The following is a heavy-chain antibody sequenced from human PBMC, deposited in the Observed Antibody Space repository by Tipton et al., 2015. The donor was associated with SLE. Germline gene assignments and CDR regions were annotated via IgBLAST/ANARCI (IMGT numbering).Heavy chain of an antibody. CDR3: ARYSLTNWHLDL. Sequence: TLSLTCAVYGGSFSGYYWTWIRQSPGRGLEWIGEINHSGGTSYNPSLNSRVTISVDTSRNQFSLKLTSVTAADSAVYYCARYSLTNWHLDLWGRGTLVTVSS. V-gene: IGHV4-34*01. CDR2: INHSGGT. CDR1: GGSFSGYY. J-gene: IGHJ2*01. D-gene: IGHD2-15*01.